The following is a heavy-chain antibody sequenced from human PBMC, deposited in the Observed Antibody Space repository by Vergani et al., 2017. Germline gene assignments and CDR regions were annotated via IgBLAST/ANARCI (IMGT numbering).Heavy chain of an antibody. CDR1: GFTFSSYA. CDR3: AKDRMYDYVGGSCRYTGIEIDY. Sequence: QVQLVESGGGVVQPGRSLRLSCAASGFTFSSYAMHWVRQAPGKGLEWVAVISYDGSNKYYADSVKGRFTISRDNSKNTLYLQMNSLRAEDTAGYYCAKDRMYDYVGGSCRYTGIEIDYWGQGTLVTVSS. D-gene: IGHD3-16*02. V-gene: IGHV3-30-3*01. J-gene: IGHJ4*02. CDR2: ISYDGSNK.